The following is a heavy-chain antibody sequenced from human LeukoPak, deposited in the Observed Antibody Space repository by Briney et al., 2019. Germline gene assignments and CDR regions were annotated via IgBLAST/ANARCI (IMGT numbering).Heavy chain of an antibody. J-gene: IGHJ5*02. V-gene: IGHV4-34*01. CDR3: AVVVAATQKLSWFDP. CDR2: INHSGST. Sequence: SETLSLTCAVYGGSFSGYYWSWIRQPPGKGLEWIGEINHSGSTNYNPSLKSRVTISVDTSKNQFSLKLSSVTAADTAVYYCAVVVAATQKLSWFDPWGQGTLVTVSS. CDR1: GGSFSGYY. D-gene: IGHD2-15*01.